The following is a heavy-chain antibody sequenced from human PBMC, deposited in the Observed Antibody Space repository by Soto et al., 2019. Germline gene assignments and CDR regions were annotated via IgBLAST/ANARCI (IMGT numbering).Heavy chain of an antibody. V-gene: IGHV3-33*01. Sequence: QVQLVESGGGVVQPGRSLRLSCAASGFTFSSYGMHWVRQAPGKGLEWVAVIWYDGSNKYYADSVKGRFTISRDNSKNTLYLQMNSLRAEDTAVYYCARGAVAGNPPLDYWGQGSLVTVSS. CDR3: ARGAVAGNPPLDY. D-gene: IGHD6-19*01. J-gene: IGHJ4*02. CDR1: GFTFSSYG. CDR2: IWYDGSNK.